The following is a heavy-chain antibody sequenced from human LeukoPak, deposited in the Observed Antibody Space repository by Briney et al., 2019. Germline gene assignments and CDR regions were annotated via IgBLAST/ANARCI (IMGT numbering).Heavy chain of an antibody. CDR2: INHSGST. CDR1: GGSFSGYY. Sequence: SETLSLTCAVYGGSFSGYYWSWIRQPPGKGLGWIGEINHSGSTNYNPSLKSRVTISVDTSKNQFSLKLSSVTAADTAVYYCARDKVAGWIRGGYYYGMDVWGQGTTVTVSS. D-gene: IGHD6-19*01. V-gene: IGHV4-34*01. J-gene: IGHJ6*02. CDR3: ARDKVAGWIRGGYYYGMDV.